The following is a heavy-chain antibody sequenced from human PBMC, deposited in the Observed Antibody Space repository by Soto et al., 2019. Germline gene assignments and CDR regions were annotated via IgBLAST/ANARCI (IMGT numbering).Heavy chain of an antibody. D-gene: IGHD6-19*01. CDR1: GGSISSSSYY. Sequence: SETLSLTCTVSGGSISSSSYYWGWIRQPPGKGLEWIGSIYYSGSTYYNPSLKSRVTISVDTSKNQFSLQLNSVTAEDTAVYYCARATGIAVAGTGGLVDYWGQGTLVTVSS. CDR2: IYYSGST. J-gene: IGHJ4*02. V-gene: IGHV4-39*01. CDR3: ARATGIAVAGTGGLVDY.